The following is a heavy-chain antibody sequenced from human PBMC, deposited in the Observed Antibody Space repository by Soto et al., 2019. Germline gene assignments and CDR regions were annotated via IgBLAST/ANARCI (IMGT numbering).Heavy chain of an antibody. J-gene: IGHJ4*02. CDR2: INTISNYI. CDR1: GFTFTCYT. Sequence: GGSLRLSCAASGFTFTCYTMNWVRQAPGKGLEWVSSINTISNYIYYADSVKGRFSISRDNAKNSLYLQMHSLRAEDTAVYYCARDHLTGTYYFDYWGQGTLVTVSS. V-gene: IGHV3-21*01. CDR3: ARDHLTGTYYFDY. D-gene: IGHD1-7*01.